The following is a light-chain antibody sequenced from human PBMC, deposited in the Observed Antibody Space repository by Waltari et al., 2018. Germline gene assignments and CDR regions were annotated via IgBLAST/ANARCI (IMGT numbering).Light chain of an antibody. CDR1: QNINKY. CDR2: DAS. J-gene: IGKJ1*01. V-gene: IGKV3-20*01. Sequence: EIMLTQSPGTLSLSPGERAPLSCRASQNINKYLAWYQHKPGQAPRLLIYDASSSATGIPDRFSGSGSGTDFSLTISRLEPEDFAVYYCQKYGSLPATFGQGTKVEIK. CDR3: QKYGSLPAT.